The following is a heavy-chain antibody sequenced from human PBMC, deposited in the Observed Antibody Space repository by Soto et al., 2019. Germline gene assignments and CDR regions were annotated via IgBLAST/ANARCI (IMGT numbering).Heavy chain of an antibody. J-gene: IGHJ6*02. D-gene: IGHD3-22*01. CDR2: ISWNSGSI. CDR3: ARTYYYDSSGSPPTNYYYGMDV. Sequence: CSPKISCAASGFTFDESAMPWVRQAPGKGLEWVSGISWNSGSIGYADSVKGRFTISRDNAKNSLYLQMNSLRAEDTALYYCARTYYYDSSGSPPTNYYYGMDVWGQGTTVTVSS. CDR1: GFTFDESA. V-gene: IGHV3-9*01.